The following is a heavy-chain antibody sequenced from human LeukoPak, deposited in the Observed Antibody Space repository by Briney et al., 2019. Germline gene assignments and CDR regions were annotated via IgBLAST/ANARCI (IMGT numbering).Heavy chain of an antibody. CDR1: RGSISSYY. V-gene: IGHV4-59*05. J-gene: IGHJ4*02. CDR2: IYYSGST. CDR3: ARHGEGSGWPPFDY. Sequence: SETLSLTSTVPRGSISSYYWSWIRQPAGKGLGWIGSIYYSGSTYYNPSLKSRVTISVDTSKNQFSLKLTSVTAADTAVYYCARHGEGSGWPPFDYWGQGTLVTVSS. D-gene: IGHD6-19*01.